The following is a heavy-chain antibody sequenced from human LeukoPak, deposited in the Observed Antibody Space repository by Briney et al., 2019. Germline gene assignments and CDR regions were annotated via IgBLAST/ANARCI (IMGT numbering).Heavy chain of an antibody. J-gene: IGHJ3*02. CDR3: ARGDLVVPAANRAFDI. D-gene: IGHD2-2*01. CDR1: GGSISSHY. CDR2: IYYSGST. Sequence: SETLSLTCTVSGGSISSHYWSWIRQPPGKGLEWIGYIYYSGSTNYDPSLKSRVTLSVDTSKNQFSLKLSSVTAADTAVYYCARGDLVVPAANRAFDIWGQGTMVTVSS. V-gene: IGHV4-59*11.